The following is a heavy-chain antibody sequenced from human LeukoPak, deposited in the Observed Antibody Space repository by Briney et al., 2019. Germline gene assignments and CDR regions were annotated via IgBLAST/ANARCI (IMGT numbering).Heavy chain of an antibody. J-gene: IGHJ4*02. CDR3: AKQYSSSWYYFDY. Sequence: PGGSLRLSCAASGFTFSSYSMNWVRQAPGKGLEWVSYISSSSNTMYYGDSVKGRFTISRDNAKNSLYLQMNSLRAEDTAVYYCAKQYSSSWYYFDYWGQGTLVTVSS. D-gene: IGHD6-13*01. CDR2: ISSSSNTM. CDR1: GFTFSSYS. V-gene: IGHV3-48*04.